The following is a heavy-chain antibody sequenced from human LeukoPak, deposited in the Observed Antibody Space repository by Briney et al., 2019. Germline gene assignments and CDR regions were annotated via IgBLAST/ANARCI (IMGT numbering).Heavy chain of an antibody. Sequence: ASVKVSCKASGYTFTSYDINWVRQATGQGLEWMGWMNPNNGNTDYAQKFQGRVTLTRNTSITTAYMELSSLRSEDTAVYYCAKWSTETKTQWDAFDIWGQGTMVTVSS. CDR2: MNPNNGNT. J-gene: IGHJ3*02. D-gene: IGHD2-8*01. CDR1: GYTFTSYD. CDR3: AKWSTETKTQWDAFDI. V-gene: IGHV1-8*01.